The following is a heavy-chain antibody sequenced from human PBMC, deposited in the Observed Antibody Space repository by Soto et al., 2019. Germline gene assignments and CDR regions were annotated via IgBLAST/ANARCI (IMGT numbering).Heavy chain of an antibody. CDR3: ARLRYSGFGVPYYFDY. D-gene: IGHD5-12*01. CDR2: IYYSGST. CDR1: GGSISSYY. J-gene: IGHJ4*02. Sequence: SETLSLTCTVSGGSISSYYWSWIRQPPGKGLEWIGYIYYSGSTNYNPSLKSRVTISVDTSKNQFSLKLSSVTAADTAVYYCARLRYSGFGVPYYFDYWGQGALVTVSS. V-gene: IGHV4-59*01.